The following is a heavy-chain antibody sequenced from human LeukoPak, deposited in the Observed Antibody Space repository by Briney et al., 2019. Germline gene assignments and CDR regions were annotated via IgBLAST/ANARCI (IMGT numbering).Heavy chain of an antibody. J-gene: IGHJ4*02. CDR1: GFTFSNYG. CDR2: ISYDGSDK. V-gene: IGHV3-30*03. Sequence: PGRSLGLSCAASGFTFSNYGIHWVRQAPGKGLEWVAVISYDGSDKYYADSVKGRFTISRDNSKNTVYLQMNSLRAEDTAVYYCARVPYGSGTYTDYWGRGTLVTVSS. D-gene: IGHD3-10*01. CDR3: ARVPYGSGTYTDY.